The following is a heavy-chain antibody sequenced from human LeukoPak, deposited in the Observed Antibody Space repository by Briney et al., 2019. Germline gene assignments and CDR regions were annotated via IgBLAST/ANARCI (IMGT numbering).Heavy chain of an antibody. V-gene: IGHV1-46*01. CDR2: INPSGGST. D-gene: IGHD1-26*01. J-gene: IGHJ6*02. Sequence: ASVKVSCKASGYTFTSYYMHWVRQAPGQGLEWMGIINPSGGSTSYAQKFQGRVTMTEDTSTDTAYMELSSLRSEDTAVFYCARISLGAIWGYYYGMDVWGQGTTVTVSS. CDR1: GYTFTSYY. CDR3: ARISLGAIWGYYYGMDV.